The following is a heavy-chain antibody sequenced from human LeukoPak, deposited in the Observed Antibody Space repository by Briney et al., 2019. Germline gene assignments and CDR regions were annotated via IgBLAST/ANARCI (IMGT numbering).Heavy chain of an antibody. J-gene: IGHJ3*02. CDR2: INHSGST. CDR1: GGSFSGYY. D-gene: IGHD3-9*01. V-gene: IGHV4-34*01. CDR3: ARDDILTGYPDAFDI. Sequence: PSETLSLTCAVYGGSFSGYYWSWIRQPPGKGLEWIGEINHSGSTNYNPSLKSRVTISVDTSKNQFSLKLSSVTAADTAVYYCARDDILTGYPDAFDIWGQGTMVTVSS.